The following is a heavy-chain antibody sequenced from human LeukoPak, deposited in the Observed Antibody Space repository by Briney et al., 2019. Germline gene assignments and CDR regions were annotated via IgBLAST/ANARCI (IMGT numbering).Heavy chain of an antibody. CDR3: ARAADSWAFDI. D-gene: IGHD2-21*02. J-gene: IGHJ3*02. V-gene: IGHV4-59*01. Sequence: SETLSLTCTVSGGSISSYYWSWIRQPPGKGLEWIGYIYYSGSTNYNPSLKSRVTISVDTSKNQFSLKLSSVTAADTAVYYCARAADSWAFDIWGQGTMVTVSS. CDR2: IYYSGST. CDR1: GGSISSYY.